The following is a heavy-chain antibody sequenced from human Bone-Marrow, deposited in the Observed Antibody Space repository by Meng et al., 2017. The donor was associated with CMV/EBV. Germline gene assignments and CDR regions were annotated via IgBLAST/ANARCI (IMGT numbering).Heavy chain of an antibody. Sequence: KVSCKGSGYSFTSYWIGWVRQMPGKGLGWMGIIYPGDSDTRYSPSFQGQVTISADKSISTAYLQWSSLKASDTALYYCARQEMGYDAVDIWGQGTMVTVSS. CDR3: ARQEMGYDAVDI. D-gene: IGHD2-8*01. CDR2: IYPGDSDT. V-gene: IGHV5-51*01. J-gene: IGHJ3*02. CDR1: GYSFTSYW.